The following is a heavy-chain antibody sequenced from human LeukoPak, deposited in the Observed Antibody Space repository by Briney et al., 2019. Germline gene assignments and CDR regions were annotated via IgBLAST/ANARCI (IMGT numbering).Heavy chain of an antibody. J-gene: IGHJ3*02. V-gene: IGHV3-9*01. Sequence: GGSLTLPCAASGFTFDDYAIHWVRQPPGKGLEWVSSSSWNSGSIGYADSVKGRFTISRDNAKNSLYLQMNSLSAEDTALYYCTKGPSMILLLDAFEIWGQETMVTVSS. CDR2: SSWNSGSI. D-gene: IGHD3-22*01. CDR1: GFTFDDYA. CDR3: TKGPSMILLLDAFEI.